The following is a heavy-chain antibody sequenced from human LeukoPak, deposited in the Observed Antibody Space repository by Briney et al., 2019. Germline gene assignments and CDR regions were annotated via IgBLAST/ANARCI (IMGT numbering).Heavy chain of an antibody. Sequence: GGSLRLSCAASGFTFSDYYMNWIRQAPGKGLEWVSTINARGDSTYYADSGKGRFTISRDNSKNTLYVQMNSLRVEDTAVYYCAKDEHYDFWSGSDYWGQGTLVVVSS. CDR2: INARGDST. D-gene: IGHD3-3*01. CDR1: GFTFSDYY. V-gene: IGHV3-23*01. J-gene: IGHJ4*02. CDR3: AKDEHYDFWSGSDY.